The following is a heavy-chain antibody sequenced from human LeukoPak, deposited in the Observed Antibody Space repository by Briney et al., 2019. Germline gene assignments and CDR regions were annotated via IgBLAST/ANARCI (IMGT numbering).Heavy chain of an antibody. CDR3: AKEGGSSEYFQH. Sequence: GGSLRLSCAASGFTFSSYSMNWVRQAPGKGLEWISAVSGSGVSTYYADSVKGRFTISRDNSKNTLYLQMNSLRAEDTAVYYCAKEGGSSEYFQHWGQGTLVTVSS. J-gene: IGHJ1*01. V-gene: IGHV3-23*01. CDR1: GFTFSSYS. CDR2: VSGSGVST. D-gene: IGHD1-26*01.